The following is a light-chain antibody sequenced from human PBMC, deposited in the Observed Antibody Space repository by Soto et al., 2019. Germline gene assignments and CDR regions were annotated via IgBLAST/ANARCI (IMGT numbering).Light chain of an antibody. V-gene: IGKV3-15*01. CDR3: QQYTPNSRT. J-gene: IGKJ1*01. CDR2: GAS. Sequence: EIVMAQSPATLSVSPGERATLSCRASQSVSSNLAWYQQKPGQAPRLLIYGASTRATGIPARFSGSGSGTEFTLTISSLQPDDFATYSCQQYTPNSRTFGQGTKVDIK. CDR1: QSVSSN.